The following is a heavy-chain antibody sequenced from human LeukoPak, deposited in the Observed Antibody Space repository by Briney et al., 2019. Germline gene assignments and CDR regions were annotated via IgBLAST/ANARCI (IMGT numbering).Heavy chain of an antibody. J-gene: IGHJ6*03. D-gene: IGHD3-3*01. Sequence: PSQTLSLTCTVSGGSISSGSYYWSWIRQPAGKGLEWIGRIYTSGSTNYNPSLKSRVTISVDTSKNQFSLKLSSVTAADTAVYYCARDGFWSGYLTNYYYYMDVWGKGTTVTVSS. CDR2: IYTSGST. CDR3: ARDGFWSGYLTNYYYYMDV. V-gene: IGHV4-61*02. CDR1: GGSISSGSYY.